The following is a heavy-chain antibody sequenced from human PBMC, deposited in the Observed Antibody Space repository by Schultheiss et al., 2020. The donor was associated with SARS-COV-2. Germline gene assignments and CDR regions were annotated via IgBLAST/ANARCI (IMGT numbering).Heavy chain of an antibody. Sequence: SETLSLTCTVSGGSISTGGYYWSWIRQHPGKGLEWIGYFYYSGTTDYNPTLESRVTISGDTSKNQFFLKLNSVTAADTAVYYCARGTRGDGYHLNYYYYGMDVWGQGTTVTVSS. CDR1: GGSISTGGYY. V-gene: IGHV4-31*03. J-gene: IGHJ6*02. D-gene: IGHD5-24*01. CDR3: ARGTRGDGYHLNYYYYGMDV. CDR2: FYYSGTT.